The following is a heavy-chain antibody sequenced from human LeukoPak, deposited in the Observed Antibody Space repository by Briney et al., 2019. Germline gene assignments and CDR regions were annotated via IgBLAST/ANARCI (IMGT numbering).Heavy chain of an antibody. Sequence: GGSLRLSCAASGFTFYSYGMHWVRQAPGKGLEWVTLISYNGRNNYYADSVKGRFTISRDNSKNTLYLQVSSLRTEDTAVYFCAKDNRGYFDFWGQGTLVTVSS. CDR2: ISYNGRNN. V-gene: IGHV3-30*18. D-gene: IGHD3-16*01. CDR3: AKDNRGYFDF. J-gene: IGHJ4*02. CDR1: GFTFYSYG.